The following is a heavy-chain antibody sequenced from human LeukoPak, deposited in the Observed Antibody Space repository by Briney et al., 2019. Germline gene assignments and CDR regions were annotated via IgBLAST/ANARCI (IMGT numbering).Heavy chain of an antibody. CDR3: ARDLANWGNWYFDL. CDR2: IYYSGST. J-gene: IGHJ2*01. CDR1: GGSISTYY. V-gene: IGHV4-59*01. Sequence: PSETLSLTCTVSGGSISTYYWSWIRQPSGKGLEWIGYIYYSGSTNYNPSLKSRVTISVDTSKNQFSLKLSSVTAADTAMYYCARDLANWGNWYFDLWGRGTLVTASS. D-gene: IGHD7-27*01.